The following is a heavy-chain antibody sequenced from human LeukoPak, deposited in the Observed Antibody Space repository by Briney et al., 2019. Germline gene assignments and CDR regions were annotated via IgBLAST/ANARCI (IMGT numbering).Heavy chain of an antibody. D-gene: IGHD7-27*01. CDR1: GFTFSDSY. Sequence: PGGSLRLSCAASGFTFSDSYMTLIRQAPGKGLEWVSYISNSGSSIYYADSVKGRFTTSRDNAKSSLYLQMNSLRAEDTAVYYCGRGHWGLDYWGQGALVTVSS. J-gene: IGHJ4*02. CDR3: GRGHWGLDY. V-gene: IGHV3-11*04. CDR2: ISNSGSSI.